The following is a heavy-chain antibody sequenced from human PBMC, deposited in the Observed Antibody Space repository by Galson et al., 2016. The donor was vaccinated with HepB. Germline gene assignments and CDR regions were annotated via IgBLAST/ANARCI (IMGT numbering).Heavy chain of an antibody. CDR1: GGTFTSST. CDR3: ARRFGNYVGAYDF. J-gene: IGHJ4*02. CDR2: IIPLLDMP. Sequence: SVKVSCTAFGGTFTSSTINWVRQAPGQGLEWMGWIIPLLDMPTYAQKFPDRVTISADNSTSTAYLELSGLRSYDTAVYFCARRFGNYVGAYDFWGQGTLVTVPS. V-gene: IGHV1-69*02. D-gene: IGHD1-7*01.